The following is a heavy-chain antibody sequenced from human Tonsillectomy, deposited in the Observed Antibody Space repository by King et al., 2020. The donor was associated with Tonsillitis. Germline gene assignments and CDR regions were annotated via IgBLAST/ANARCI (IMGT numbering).Heavy chain of an antibody. V-gene: IGHV1-69-2*01. CDR1: GSTFSDYY. J-gene: IGHJ4*02. CDR3: ATGKRMGPTMNYFDY. CDR2: VDPEDGET. D-gene: IGHD1-26*01. Sequence: QLVQSGAEVKKPGATVKISCKVSGSTFSDYYMHWVQQAPGKGLVWMGFVDPEDGETISAEKFRGRVTITADTSTDTAYMELSSLRSEDTAVYYCATGKRMGPTMNYFDYWGQGTLVTVSS.